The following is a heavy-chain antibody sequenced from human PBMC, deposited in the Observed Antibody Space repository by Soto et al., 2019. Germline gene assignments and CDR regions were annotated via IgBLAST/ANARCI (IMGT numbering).Heavy chain of an antibody. CDR2: IYYSGST. J-gene: IGHJ3*02. CDR3: ARDKGYSCSSTSCYPDAFDI. V-gene: IGHV4-31*03. Sequence: QVQLQESGPGLVKPSQTLSLTCTVSGGSISSGGYYWSWIRQHPGKGLEWIGYIYYSGSTYYNPSLKSRVTLSVYTSKNQFSLKLSSVTAADTAVYYCARDKGYSCSSTSCYPDAFDIWGQGTMVTVSS. D-gene: IGHD2-2*01. CDR1: GGSISSGGYY.